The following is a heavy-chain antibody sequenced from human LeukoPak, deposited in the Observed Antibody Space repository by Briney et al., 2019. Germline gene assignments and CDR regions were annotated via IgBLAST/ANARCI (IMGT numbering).Heavy chain of an antibody. CDR3: ARGRYGSGYFDY. D-gene: IGHD3-10*01. J-gene: IGHJ4*02. CDR1: GGSISSGTYY. V-gene: IGHV4-61*09. CDR2: VYISGST. Sequence: PSETLSLTCTVSGGSISSGTYYWSWIRQPAGQGLEWIGHVYISGSTNNNPSLKSRVTISVDTSKNQFSLKLSSVTAADTAVYYCARGRYGSGYFDYWGQGTLVTVS.